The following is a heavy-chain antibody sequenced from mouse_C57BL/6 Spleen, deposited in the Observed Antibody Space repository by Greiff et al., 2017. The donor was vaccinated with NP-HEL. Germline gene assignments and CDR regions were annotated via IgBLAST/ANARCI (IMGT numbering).Heavy chain of an antibody. D-gene: IGHD2-13*01. Sequence: QVQLQQPGAELVKPGASVKMSCKASGYTFTSYWITWVKQRPGQGLEWIGDIYPGSGSTNYNEKFKSKATLTVDTSSSTAYMQLSSLTSEDSAVYYCARFDLQYYYAMDYWGQGTSVTVSS. J-gene: IGHJ4*01. CDR1: GYTFTSYW. V-gene: IGHV1-55*01. CDR2: IYPGSGST. CDR3: ARFDLQYYYAMDY.